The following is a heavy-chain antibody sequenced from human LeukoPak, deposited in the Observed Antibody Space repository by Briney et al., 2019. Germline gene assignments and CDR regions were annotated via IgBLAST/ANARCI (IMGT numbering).Heavy chain of an antibody. Sequence: SVKVSCKASGGTFSSYAISWVRQAPGQGLEWMGRIIPIFGAANYAQKFQGRVTITTDESTSTAYMELSSLRSEDTAVYYCARGPYDFWSGYCGDWGQGTLVTVSS. V-gene: IGHV1-69*05. D-gene: IGHD3-3*01. CDR1: GGTFSSYA. J-gene: IGHJ4*02. CDR2: IIPIFGAA. CDR3: ARGPYDFWSGYCGD.